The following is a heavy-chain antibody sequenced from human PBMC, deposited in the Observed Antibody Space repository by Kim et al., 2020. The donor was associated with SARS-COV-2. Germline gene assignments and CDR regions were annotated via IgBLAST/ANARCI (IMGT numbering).Heavy chain of an antibody. CDR1: GYTFTSYY. CDR3: ARGDSSGYSYYYYGMDV. Sequence: ASVKVSCKASGYTFTSYYMHWVRQAPGQGLEWMGIINPSGGSTSYAQKFQGRVTMTRDTSTSTVYMELSSLRSEDTAVYYCARGDSSGYSYYYYGMDVWGQGTTVTVSS. V-gene: IGHV1-46*01. CDR2: INPSGGST. J-gene: IGHJ6*02. D-gene: IGHD3-22*01.